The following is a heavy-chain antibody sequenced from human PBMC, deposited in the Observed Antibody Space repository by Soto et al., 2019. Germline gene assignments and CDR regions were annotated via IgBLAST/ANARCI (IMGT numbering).Heavy chain of an antibody. CDR1: GYTFTGYY. CDR3: ARGPLTFYSSSWYVGY. Sequence: GASVKVSCKASGYTFTGYYMHWVRQAPGQGLEWTGWINPNSGGTNYAQKFQGRVTMTRDTSISTAYMELSRLRSDDTAVYYCARGPLTFYSSSWYVGYWGQGTLVTVSS. V-gene: IGHV1-2*02. J-gene: IGHJ4*02. D-gene: IGHD6-13*01. CDR2: INPNSGGT.